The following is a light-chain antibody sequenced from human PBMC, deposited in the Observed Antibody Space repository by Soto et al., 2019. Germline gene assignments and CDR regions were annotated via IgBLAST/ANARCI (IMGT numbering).Light chain of an antibody. CDR3: QQYYSTPVT. CDR1: QSVLYSSNNKNY. V-gene: IGKV4-1*01. Sequence: DIVMTQSPDSLAVPLGERATINCKSSQSVLYSSNNKNYLAWYQQKPGQPPKLLIYWASTRESGVPDRFSGSGSGTDFTLTISSLQAEDVAFYYCQQYYSTPVTFGPGTKVDLK. CDR2: WAS. J-gene: IGKJ3*01.